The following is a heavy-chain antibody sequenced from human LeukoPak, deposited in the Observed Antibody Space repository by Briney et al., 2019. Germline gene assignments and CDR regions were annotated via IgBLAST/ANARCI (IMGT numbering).Heavy chain of an antibody. J-gene: IGHJ1*01. CDR3: TRNRVAAAGDD. D-gene: IGHD6-13*01. CDR2: IWYDGSTK. Sequence: GGSLRLSCAASGFSFSSYGMHWVRQAPGKGLEWVAIIWYDGSTKYYADSVKGRFTISRDNAKNSLYLQMNSLRTEDTAVYYCTRNRVAAAGDDWGQGTLVTVSS. CDR1: GFSFSSYG. V-gene: IGHV3-33*03.